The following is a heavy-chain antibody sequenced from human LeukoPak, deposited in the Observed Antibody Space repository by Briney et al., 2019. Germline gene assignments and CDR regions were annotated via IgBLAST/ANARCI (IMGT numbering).Heavy chain of an antibody. V-gene: IGHV4-39*01. J-gene: IGHJ4*02. Sequence: SETLSLTCTVSGGSISSSSYYWGWIRQPPGKGLEWIGSIYYSGSTYYNPSLKSRVTISVDTSKNQFSLKLSSVTAADTAVYYCASRRGYGDYWGQGTLVTVSS. CDR1: GGSISSSSYY. CDR2: IYYSGST. CDR3: ASRRGYGDY. D-gene: IGHD5-12*01.